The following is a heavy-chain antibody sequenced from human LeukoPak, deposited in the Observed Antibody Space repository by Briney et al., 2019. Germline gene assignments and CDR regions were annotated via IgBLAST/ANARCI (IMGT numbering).Heavy chain of an antibody. Sequence: GTSVKVSCKASGYTFTSYYMHWVRQAPGQGLEWMGIINPSGGSTSYAQKFQGRVTMTRDTSTSTVYMELSSLRSEDMAVYYCAREYCTNGVCYTTPDLYYYYYGMDVWGQGTTVTVSS. CDR1: GYTFTSYY. V-gene: IGHV1-46*01. J-gene: IGHJ6*02. D-gene: IGHD2-8*01. CDR3: AREYCTNGVCYTTPDLYYYYYGMDV. CDR2: INPSGGST.